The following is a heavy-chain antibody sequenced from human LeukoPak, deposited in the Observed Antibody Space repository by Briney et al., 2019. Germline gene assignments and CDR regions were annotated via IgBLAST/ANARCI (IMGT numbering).Heavy chain of an antibody. CDR2: ISGSGGST. CDR3: AKDREYSYGPAYFGY. CDR1: GFTFSSYA. Sequence: GGSLRLSCAASGFTFSSYAMSWVRQAPGKGLEWVSAISGSGGSTYYADSVKGRFTISRDNSKNTLYLQMNSLRAEDTAVYYCAKDREYSYGPAYFGYWGQGTLVTVSS. V-gene: IGHV3-23*01. D-gene: IGHD5-18*01. J-gene: IGHJ4*02.